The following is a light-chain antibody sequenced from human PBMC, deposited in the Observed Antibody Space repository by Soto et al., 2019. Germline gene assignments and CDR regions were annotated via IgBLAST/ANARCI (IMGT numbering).Light chain of an antibody. CDR1: QSVSSNY. CDR3: QQYGSSHT. J-gene: IGKJ2*01. CDR2: GAS. V-gene: IGKV3-20*01. Sequence: EIVLTQSPGTLSLSPGERATLSCRASQSVSSNYLAWYQQKPGQAPRLLIYGASSRATGIPDRFSGSGSGTDFTLTISRLEPEDFAVYYCQQYGSSHTFGQGNKLEIK.